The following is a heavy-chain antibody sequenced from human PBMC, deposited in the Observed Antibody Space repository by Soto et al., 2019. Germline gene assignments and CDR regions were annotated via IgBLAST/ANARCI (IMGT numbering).Heavy chain of an antibody. D-gene: IGHD6-19*01. CDR3: ARDLVAVAVGDYFDY. CDR2: ISAYNGNT. J-gene: IGHJ4*02. Sequence: QVQLVQSGAEVKKPGASVKVSCKASGYTFTSYGISWVRQAPGQGLEWMGWISAYNGNTNYAQKLHGRVTMTTYTSTSTAYMELRSLRSDDTAVYYCARDLVAVAVGDYFDYWGQGTLVTVSS. CDR1: GYTFTSYG. V-gene: IGHV1-18*01.